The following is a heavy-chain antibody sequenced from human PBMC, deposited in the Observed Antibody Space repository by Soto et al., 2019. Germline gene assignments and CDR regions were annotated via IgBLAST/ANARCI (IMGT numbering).Heavy chain of an antibody. CDR2: ISTYNGNT. CDR1: GYSFSNSG. J-gene: IGHJ5*02. Sequence: QVELVQSGPEVKKPGASVKVSCKASGYSFSNSGFSWMRQAPGHGLEWMGWISTYNGNTNSAQKFQGRLSITRDTSTTTAFMELTTLRSDDRAVYYCARDEYNNGRNWLNPWGQGTLFTVTS. V-gene: IGHV1-18*01. D-gene: IGHD2-8*01. CDR3: ARDEYNNGRNWLNP.